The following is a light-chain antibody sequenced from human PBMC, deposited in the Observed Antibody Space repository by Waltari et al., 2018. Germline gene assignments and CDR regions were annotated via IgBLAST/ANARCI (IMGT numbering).Light chain of an antibody. V-gene: IGKV3-15*01. Sequence: EIVITQSPATLSVSPGERSTLSCRASQSISRNLAWYQQKLSQAPRLLIYEASTRAAARAARFSGSGSGTDFTLTISSLQSEDVALYYCQQDNNWPPLTFGGGTKVEIK. J-gene: IGKJ4*01. CDR1: QSISRN. CDR2: EAS. CDR3: QQDNNWPPLT.